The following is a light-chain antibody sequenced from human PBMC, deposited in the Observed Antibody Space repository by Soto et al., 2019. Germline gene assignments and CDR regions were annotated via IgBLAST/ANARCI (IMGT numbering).Light chain of an antibody. CDR2: DAS. Sequence: DIQMTQSPSTLSTFVGDTVTITCRASQSISNRLAWYQQKPGKAPKLLIYDASSLESGVPSRFSGSGSGTDFTLTISSLEPEDFAVYYCQQRSNWPSITFGQGTRLEIK. CDR3: QQRSNWPSIT. CDR1: QSISNR. V-gene: IGKV1-5*01. J-gene: IGKJ5*01.